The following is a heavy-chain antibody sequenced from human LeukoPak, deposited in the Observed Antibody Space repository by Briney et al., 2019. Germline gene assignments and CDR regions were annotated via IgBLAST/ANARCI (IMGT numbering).Heavy chain of an antibody. CDR1: GFTFSSYS. D-gene: IGHD3-10*01. CDR2: ISSSSSTI. Sequence: PGGSLRLSCAASGFTFSSYSMNWVRQAPGKGLEWVSYISSSSSTIYYADSVKGRFTISRDNAKNSLYLQMNSLRAEDTAVYYCARRSSVRGVSLYYYYYMDVWGKGTTVTISS. V-gene: IGHV3-48*01. J-gene: IGHJ6*03. CDR3: ARRSSVRGVSLYYYYYMDV.